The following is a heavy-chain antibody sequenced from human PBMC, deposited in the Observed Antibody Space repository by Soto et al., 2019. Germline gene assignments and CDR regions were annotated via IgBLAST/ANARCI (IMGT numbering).Heavy chain of an antibody. Sequence: QVQLQQWGAGPLRPLETLSLTCGVSGGSFSGYYWAWIRQSRGKGLEWIGEINDRGSINYNPSLKSRVSISVDTSKNHYSLNLRSVTAADTAVYSCARESHDILTGPPWVWYFDLWGRGTLVTVSS. CDR1: GGSFSGYY. V-gene: IGHV4-34*01. CDR3: ARESHDILTGPPWVWYFDL. D-gene: IGHD3-9*01. CDR2: INDRGSI. J-gene: IGHJ2*01.